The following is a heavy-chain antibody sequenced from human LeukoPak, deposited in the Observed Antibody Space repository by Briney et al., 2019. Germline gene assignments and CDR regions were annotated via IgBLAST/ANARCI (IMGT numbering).Heavy chain of an antibody. CDR3: TTESGSSGGGAFDI. V-gene: IGHV3-15*01. D-gene: IGHD1-26*01. J-gene: IGHJ3*02. CDR1: GLSFSNAW. CDR2: IKSKTDGGTT. Sequence: GESLRLSCTASGLSFSNAWMSWVRQAPGKGLEWVGRIKSKTDGGTTDYAAPVKGRFTISRDDSKNTLYLQMNSLKTEDTAVYYCTTESGSSGGGAFDIWGQGTMVTVSS.